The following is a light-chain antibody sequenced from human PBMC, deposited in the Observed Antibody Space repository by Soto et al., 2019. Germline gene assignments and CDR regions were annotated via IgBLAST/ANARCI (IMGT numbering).Light chain of an antibody. CDR3: QQNYSNTHWK. V-gene: IGKV1-39*01. Sequence: DIEMTQSPSSLSASIGETVTVTCRASQSISRYLNWYQQKPGKAPTLLISAASSLERGVPLRFSGGGSGTGFTLTISSLQPEDFPNYYCQQNYSNTHWKFGQGTKADI. J-gene: IGKJ1*01. CDR2: AAS. CDR1: QSISRY.